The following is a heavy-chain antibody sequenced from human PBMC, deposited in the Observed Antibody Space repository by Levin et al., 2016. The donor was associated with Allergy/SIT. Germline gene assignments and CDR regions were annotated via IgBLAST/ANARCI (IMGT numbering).Heavy chain of an antibody. V-gene: IGHV4-31*02. CDR2: IYYSGST. J-gene: IGHJ6*02. CDR3: ARDQAVTTEGGYYGMDV. Sequence: RQAPGKGLEWIGYIYYSGSTYYNPSLKSRVTISVDTSKNQFSLKLSSVTAADTAVYYCARDQAVTTEGGYYGMDVWGQGTTVTVSS. D-gene: IGHD4-17*01.